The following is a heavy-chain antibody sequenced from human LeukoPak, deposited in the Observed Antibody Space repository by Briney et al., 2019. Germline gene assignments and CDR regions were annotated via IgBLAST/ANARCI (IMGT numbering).Heavy chain of an antibody. V-gene: IGHV1-2*02. J-gene: IGHJ4*02. Sequence: ASVKVSCKASGYNFTGYYLHWVRQAPGQGLEWVGWINFSSGGANYAQNFQGRVTMTRDTSSTTASMELRRLTSDDTAVYYCARRGYYYDSSHYYYFDYWGQGTLVTVSS. D-gene: IGHD3-22*01. CDR2: INFSSGGA. CDR3: ARRGYYYDSSHYYYFDY. CDR1: GYNFTGYY.